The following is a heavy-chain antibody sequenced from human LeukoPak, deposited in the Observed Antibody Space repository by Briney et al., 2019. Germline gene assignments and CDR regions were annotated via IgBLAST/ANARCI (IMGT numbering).Heavy chain of an antibody. D-gene: IGHD1-1*01. CDR2: IGTAGDT. CDR1: GFTFSDYD. V-gene: IGHV3-13*01. J-gene: IGHJ4*02. Sequence: GGSLRLSCAASGFTFSDYDMHWVRQASGKGLEWVSAIGTAGDTHYTGSVKGRFTISRENAKNSLYLQMNSLRAGDTAVYYCARVAKERVGGVYYFDYWGQGTLVTVSS. CDR3: ARVAKERVGGVYYFDY.